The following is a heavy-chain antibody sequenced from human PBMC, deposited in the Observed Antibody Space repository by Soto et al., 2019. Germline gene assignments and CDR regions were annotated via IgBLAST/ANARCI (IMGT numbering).Heavy chain of an antibody. CDR3: ARIYCSSTTCLNYYMDV. J-gene: IGHJ6*03. CDR2: ISTYSGNT. CDR1: GYTFTSYG. V-gene: IGHV1-18*01. Sequence: ASVKVSCKASGYTFTSYGISWVRQAPGQGLEWMGWISTYSGNTHYAQKLQGRVTVTTDTSTSTAYVELRTLRSDDTAVYYCARIYCSSTTCLNYYMDVWGKGTTVTVSS. D-gene: IGHD2-2*01.